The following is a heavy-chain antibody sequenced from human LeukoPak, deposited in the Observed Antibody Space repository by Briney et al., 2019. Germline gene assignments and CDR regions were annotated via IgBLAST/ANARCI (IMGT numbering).Heavy chain of an antibody. V-gene: IGHV3-23*01. Sequence: HTGGSLRLSCAAPGFTLSGYAMSWVRQAPGKGLEWVSAISGSGASTYYADSVKGRFTISRDNSKNTLYLQMNSLRAEDTAVYYCAKDLIYASSWYGHWYFDLWGRGTLVTVSS. CDR2: ISGSGAST. D-gene: IGHD6-13*01. J-gene: IGHJ2*01. CDR1: GFTLSGYA. CDR3: AKDLIYASSWYGHWYFDL.